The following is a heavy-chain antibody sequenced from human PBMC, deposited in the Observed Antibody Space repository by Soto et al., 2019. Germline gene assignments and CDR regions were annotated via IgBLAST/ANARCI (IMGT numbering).Heavy chain of an antibody. J-gene: IGHJ5*02. V-gene: IGHV2-5*02. CDR1: GFSLTTRGVG. CDR2: IYWDDDK. Sequence: QITLKESGPTLVKPTQTLTLTCTFSGFSLTTRGVGVGWIRQPPGKALECLALIYWDDDKRYSPSLQSRLSITKDTSKNQVVLTMTNVDPVDTATYYCAHIPHYYQYDCFHPWGQGTLVSVSS. CDR3: AHIPHYYQYDCFHP. D-gene: IGHD3-16*01.